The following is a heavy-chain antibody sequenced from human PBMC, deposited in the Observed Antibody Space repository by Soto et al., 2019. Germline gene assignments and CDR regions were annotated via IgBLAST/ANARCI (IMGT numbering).Heavy chain of an antibody. CDR1: GFSLSTSEVG. V-gene: IGHV2-5*01. J-gene: IGHJ3*02. CDR3: GHIDATITCGGGCAPGGFEI. D-gene: IGHD3-16*01. Sequence: QITLKESGPTLAKPTQTFTLTCTFSGFSLSTSEVGVGLIRQPPGKALEWLALIYWNDDKRYSPALKNRLTCSKDTSKSALVLTVTFMAPVDTATYYCGHIDATITCGGGCAPGGFEIWGQGTLVPVSS. CDR2: IYWNDDK.